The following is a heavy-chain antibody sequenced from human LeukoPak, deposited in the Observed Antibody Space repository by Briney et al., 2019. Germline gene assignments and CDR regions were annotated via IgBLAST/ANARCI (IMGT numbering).Heavy chain of an antibody. Sequence: PGGSLRLSCAASGFTFSSYEMNWVRQAPGKGLEWVSYISSSGSTIYYADSVKGRFTISRDNAKNSLYLQMNSLRAEDTALYYCAREIYRYDSSGYSFFDYWGQGTLVTVSS. CDR1: GFTFSSYE. CDR3: AREIYRYDSSGYSFFDY. J-gene: IGHJ4*02. CDR2: ISSSGSTI. D-gene: IGHD3-22*01. V-gene: IGHV3-48*03.